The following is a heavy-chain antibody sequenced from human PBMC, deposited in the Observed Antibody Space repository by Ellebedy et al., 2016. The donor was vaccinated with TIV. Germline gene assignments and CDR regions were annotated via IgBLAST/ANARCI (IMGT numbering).Heavy chain of an antibody. V-gene: IGHV1-3*01. CDR2: INAGNGNT. D-gene: IGHD3-10*01. Sequence: ASVKVSCXASGYTFTSYAMHWVRQAPGQRLEWMGWINAGNGNTKYSQKFQGRVTITRDTSASTAYMELSSLRSEDTAVYYCARAELLWFGELFLAYYYGMDVWGQGTTVTVSS. CDR1: GYTFTSYA. J-gene: IGHJ6*02. CDR3: ARAELLWFGELFLAYYYGMDV.